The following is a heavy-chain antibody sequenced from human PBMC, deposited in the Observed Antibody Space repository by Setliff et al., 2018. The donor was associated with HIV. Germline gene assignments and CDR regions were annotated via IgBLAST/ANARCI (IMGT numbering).Heavy chain of an antibody. Sequence: GALRLSCAASGFALSTYDMHWVRQAPGKGLVWVSRLSRDGTYTHYADSVKGRFTISRDTAKNTLFLQLNSLRAEDTAVYYCAANIMGLTPDDYWGQGTLVTVSS. D-gene: IGHD1-26*01. CDR3: AANIMGLTPDDY. J-gene: IGHJ4*02. CDR2: LSRDGTYT. CDR1: GFALSTYD. V-gene: IGHV3-74*01.